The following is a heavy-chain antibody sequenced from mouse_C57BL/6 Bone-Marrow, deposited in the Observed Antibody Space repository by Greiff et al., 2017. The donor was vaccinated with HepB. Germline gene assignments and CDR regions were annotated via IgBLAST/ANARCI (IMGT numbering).Heavy chain of an antibody. J-gene: IGHJ1*03. CDR2: IRNKANGYTT. CDR1: GFTFTDYY. Sequence: EVKLVESGGGLVQPGGSLSLSCAASGFTFTDYYMSWVRQPPGKALEWLGFIRNKANGYTTEYSASVKGRFTISRDTSQGILYLQMNALRAEDSATYYCARDIQSGEYFADWGKGTLVTVSA. V-gene: IGHV7-3*01. D-gene: IGHD1-3*01. CDR3: ARDIQSGEYFAD.